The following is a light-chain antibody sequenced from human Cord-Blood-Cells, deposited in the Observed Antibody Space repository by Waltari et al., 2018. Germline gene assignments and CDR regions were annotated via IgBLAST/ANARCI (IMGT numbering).Light chain of an antibody. CDR3: AAWDDSLSGWV. CDR2: RNN. V-gene: IGLV1-47*01. Sequence: QSVLTQTPSAAGTPGQRVTISWSGGSSTIGSNYVSGYQQLPGTAPKLLIYRNNQRPSGVPDRFSGSKSGTSASLAISGLRSEDEADYYCAAWDDSLSGWVFGGGTKLTVL. J-gene: IGLJ3*02. CDR1: SSTIGSNY.